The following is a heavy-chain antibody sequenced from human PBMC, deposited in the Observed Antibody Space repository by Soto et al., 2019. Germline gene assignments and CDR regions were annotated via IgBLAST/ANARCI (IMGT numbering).Heavy chain of an antibody. V-gene: IGHV1-46*01. D-gene: IGHD3-9*01. CDR3: ATTYYDILEGTSGMDV. CDR2: INPSGGST. J-gene: IGHJ6*02. Sequence: QVQLVQSGAEVKKPGASVKVSCKASGYTFTSYYMHWVRQAPGQGLEWMGIINPSGGSTSYAQKCQGRVTMTSDTSTSTVYMGLSSLRSEDTAVYYCATTYYDILEGTSGMDVWGQGTTVTVSS. CDR1: GYTFTSYY.